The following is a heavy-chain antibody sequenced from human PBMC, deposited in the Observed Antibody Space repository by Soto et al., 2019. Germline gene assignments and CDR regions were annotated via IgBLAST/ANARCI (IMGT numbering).Heavy chain of an antibody. CDR2: MNPNSGNT. Sequence: QVQLVQSGAEVKKPGASVKVSCKASGYTFTSYDINWVRQATGQGLEWVGWMNPNSGNTGYAQKFLGRVTMPRSTSISTAYMQLTSLRSEDTAVYYCARGINYYDSEDEAFDIGCQGTMVTVSS. V-gene: IGHV1-8*01. CDR3: ARGINYYDSEDEAFDI. J-gene: IGHJ3*02. CDR1: GYTFTSYD. D-gene: IGHD3-10*01.